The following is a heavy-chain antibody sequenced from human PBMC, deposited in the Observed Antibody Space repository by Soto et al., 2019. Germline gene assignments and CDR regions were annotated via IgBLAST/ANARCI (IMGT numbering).Heavy chain of an antibody. CDR1: GYTFTSYA. CDR2: INAGNGNT. V-gene: IGHV1-3*01. J-gene: IGHJ6*02. CDR3: ARDSTEVDTILYYYYGMDV. Sequence: ASVKVSCKASGYTFTSYAMHWVRQAPGQRLEWMGWINAGNGNTKYSQKFQGRVTITRDTSASTAYMELSSLRSEDTAVYYCARDSTEVDTILYYYYGMDVWGQGTTVTVSS. D-gene: IGHD5-12*01.